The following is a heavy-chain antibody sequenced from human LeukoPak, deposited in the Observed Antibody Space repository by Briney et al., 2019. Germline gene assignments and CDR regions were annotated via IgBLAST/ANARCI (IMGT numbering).Heavy chain of an antibody. CDR2: INHSGST. J-gene: IGHJ4*02. CDR3: ARRSGSGYDLAY. CDR1: GGSFSGYY. V-gene: IGHV4-34*01. D-gene: IGHD5-12*01. Sequence: SETLSLTCAVYGGSFSGYYWSWIRQPPGKGLEWIGEINHSGSTNYNPSLKSRVTISVDTSKNQFSLKLSSVTAADTAVYYCARRSGSGYDLAYWGQGTLVTVSS.